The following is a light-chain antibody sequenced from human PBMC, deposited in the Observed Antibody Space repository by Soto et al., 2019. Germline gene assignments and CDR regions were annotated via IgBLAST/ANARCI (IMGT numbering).Light chain of an antibody. CDR1: NIGSKS. V-gene: IGLV3-21*04. J-gene: IGLJ2*01. CDR3: QVWDSSSAHVV. CDR2: SAP. Sequence: SYELTQPPSVSVAPGKTARISCGGNNIGSKSVHWYQRKPGQAPVLVIYSAPDLPSVIPARFSGSNSGNTATLTISRVEAGDEADYYCQVWDSSSAHVVFGGGTKVTVL.